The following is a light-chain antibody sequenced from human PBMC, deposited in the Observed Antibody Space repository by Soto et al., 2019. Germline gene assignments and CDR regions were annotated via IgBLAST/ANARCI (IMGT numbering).Light chain of an antibody. Sequence: DIQMTQSPSSLSPSVGDRVTVTCRASRRISDWLAWYQQKPGKAPELLIFDASNLKSGVSSRFSGSGSGTVFTLTISRLQPDDVATYYCLQYSSHSWTFGQGTKVDIK. V-gene: IGKV1-5*01. CDR2: DAS. CDR3: LQYSSHSWT. CDR1: RRISDW. J-gene: IGKJ1*01.